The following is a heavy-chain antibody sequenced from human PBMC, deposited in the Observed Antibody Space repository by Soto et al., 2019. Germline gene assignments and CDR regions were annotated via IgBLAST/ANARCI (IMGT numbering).Heavy chain of an antibody. CDR1: GFTFRNYA. CDR2: ISYDGDNK. CDR3: ARPWGKLSTYSSVMDL. J-gene: IGHJ6*02. D-gene: IGHD3-16*01. Sequence: QVQLVESGGGVVQPGRSLTLSCAASGFTFRNYAMHWVRQAPGKGLEWVATISYDGDNKYYTDSVKGPFTISRDNSKNPLYLKMNSLRPEDTAVYYCARPWGKLSTYSSVMDLGGQGTRVTVS. V-gene: IGHV3-30-3*01.